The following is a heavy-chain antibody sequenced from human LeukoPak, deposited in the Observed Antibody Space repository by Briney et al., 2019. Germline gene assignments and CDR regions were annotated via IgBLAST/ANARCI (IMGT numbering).Heavy chain of an antibody. CDR3: ARYSYGHHAVDY. Sequence: GASVKVSCKASGYTFTGYYMHWVRQAPGQGLEWMGWINPNSGGTNYAQKLQGRVTMTTDTSTSTAYMELRSLRSDDTAVYYCARYSYGHHAVDYWGQGTLVTVSS. J-gene: IGHJ4*02. CDR2: INPNSGGT. V-gene: IGHV1-2*02. CDR1: GYTFTGYY. D-gene: IGHD5-18*01.